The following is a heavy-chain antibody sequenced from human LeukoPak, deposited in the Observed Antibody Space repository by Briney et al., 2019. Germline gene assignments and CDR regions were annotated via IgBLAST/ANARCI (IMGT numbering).Heavy chain of an antibody. CDR3: AWYSSGWYPPVYYFDY. V-gene: IGHV3-74*01. D-gene: IGHD6-19*01. Sequence: GGSLRLSCAASGFTFITYWMHWVRQAPGKGLVWVSRINPDGNTTSYADSVKGRFTVSRDNSKNTLYLQMNSLRAEDTAVYYCAWYSSGWYPPVYYFDYWGQGTLVTVSS. CDR2: INPDGNTT. J-gene: IGHJ4*02. CDR1: GFTFITYW.